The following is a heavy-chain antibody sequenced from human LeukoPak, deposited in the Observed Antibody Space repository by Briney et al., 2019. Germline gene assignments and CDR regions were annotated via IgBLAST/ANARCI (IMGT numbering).Heavy chain of an antibody. Sequence: ASVKVSCKTSGYTFTSNYMDWMRQTPGQGLEWMGVINPSDGSRTYAQKFQGTVTLTRDTSTTTVHMELSSLTSDDTAVYYCAREAGAFDYWGQGTLVTVSS. D-gene: IGHD1-26*01. CDR3: AREAGAFDY. CDR1: GYTFTSNY. J-gene: IGHJ4*02. CDR2: INPSDGSR. V-gene: IGHV1-46*01.